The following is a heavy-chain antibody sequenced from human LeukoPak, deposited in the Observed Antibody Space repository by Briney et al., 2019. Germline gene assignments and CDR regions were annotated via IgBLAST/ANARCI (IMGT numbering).Heavy chain of an antibody. Sequence: GGSLRLSCTASRFTFSSYGMHWVRQAPGKGLEGVAAIGYAETDKFYTDSVKGRFTISRDNSKSTLDLQMHSLRSEDTAVYYCARGGGAVPYIRNALDMWGQGTMVTVSS. D-gene: IGHD3-16*01. J-gene: IGHJ3*02. V-gene: IGHV3-33*01. CDR1: RFTFSSYG. CDR3: ARGGGAVPYIRNALDM. CDR2: IGYAETDK.